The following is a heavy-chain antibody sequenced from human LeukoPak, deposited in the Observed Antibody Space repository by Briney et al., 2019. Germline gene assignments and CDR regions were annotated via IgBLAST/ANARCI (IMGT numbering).Heavy chain of an antibody. CDR1: GGSFSGYY. J-gene: IGHJ4*02. Sequence: PSETLSLTCAVYGGSFSGYYWSWIRQPPGKGLGWIGEINHSGSTNYNPSLKSRVTISVDTSKNQFSLKLSSVTAADTAVYYCARPRTGGRHPFDYWGQGTLVTVSS. CDR3: ARPRTGGRHPFDY. V-gene: IGHV4-34*01. D-gene: IGHD1-14*01. CDR2: INHSGST.